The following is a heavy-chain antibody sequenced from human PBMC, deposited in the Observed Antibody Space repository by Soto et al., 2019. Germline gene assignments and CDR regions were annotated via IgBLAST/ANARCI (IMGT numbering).Heavy chain of an antibody. J-gene: IGHJ4*02. CDR3: ARSVFGVVIVYFDY. Sequence: PSETLSLTCAVSGYSISSGYYWGLIRQPPGKGLEWIGSIYHSGSTYYNPSLKSRVTISVDTSKNQFSLKLSSVTAADTAVYYCARSVFGVVIVYFDYWGQGTLVTVSS. V-gene: IGHV4-38-2*01. CDR2: IYHSGST. D-gene: IGHD3-3*01. CDR1: GYSISSGYY.